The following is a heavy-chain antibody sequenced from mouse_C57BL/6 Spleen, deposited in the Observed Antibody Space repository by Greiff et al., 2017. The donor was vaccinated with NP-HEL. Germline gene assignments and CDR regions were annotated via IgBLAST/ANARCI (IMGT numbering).Heavy chain of an antibody. CDR1: GYSITSGYY. CDR3: ARGGTLTSFAY. D-gene: IGHD4-1*01. V-gene: IGHV3-6*01. J-gene: IGHJ3*01. CDR2: ISYDGSN. Sequence: EVQLQESGPGLVKPSQSLSLTCSVTGYSITSGYYWNWIRQFPGNKLEWMGYISYDGSNNYNPSLKNRISITRDTSKNQFFLKLNSVTTEDTATYYCARGGTLTSFAYWGQGTLVTVSA.